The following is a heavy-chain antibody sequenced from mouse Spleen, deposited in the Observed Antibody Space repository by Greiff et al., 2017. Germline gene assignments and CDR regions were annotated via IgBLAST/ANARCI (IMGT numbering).Heavy chain of an antibody. Sequence: EVKLMESGPGLVKPSQSLSLTCSVTGYSITSGYYWNWIRQFPGNKLEWMGYISYDGSNNYNPSLKNRISITRDTSKNQFFLKLNSVTTEDTATYYCARGGTPRGYFDVWGAGTTVTVSS. CDR1: GYSITSGYY. V-gene: IGHV3-6*01. CDR2: ISYDGSN. J-gene: IGHJ1*01. CDR3: ARGGTPRGYFDV. D-gene: IGHD3-3*01.